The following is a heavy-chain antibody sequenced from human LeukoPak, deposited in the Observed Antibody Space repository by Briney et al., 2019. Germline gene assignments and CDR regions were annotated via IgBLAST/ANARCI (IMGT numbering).Heavy chain of an antibody. CDR2: IKQDGSEK. J-gene: IGHJ4*02. CDR1: GFTLSSDW. D-gene: IGHD4-23*01. V-gene: IGHV3-7*01. CDR3: ARDSKSTVERTDY. Sequence: GGSLRLSCAASGFTLSSDWMSWGRQAPGQGLEWVANIKQDGSEKYYVDSVKGRFTISRDNAKNSLYLQMNSLRAEDTAVYYCARDSKSTVERTDYWGQGTLVTVSS.